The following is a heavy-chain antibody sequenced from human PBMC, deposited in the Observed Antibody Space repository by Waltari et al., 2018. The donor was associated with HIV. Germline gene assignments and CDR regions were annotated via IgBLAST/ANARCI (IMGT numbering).Heavy chain of an antibody. J-gene: IGHJ3*02. D-gene: IGHD3-3*01. CDR1: GGSTSRGSYF. CDR3: ARERVTTFGVVIVYEGFDI. V-gene: IGHV4-61*02. CDR2: MYTSGST. Sequence: QVQLQESGPGLVKPSQTLSLTCSVSGGSTSRGSYFGSWIRQPAGKGLEWIGRMYTSGSTNYNPSLKSRVTISGDTSKNQLSLKLRSVTAADTAVYYCARERVTTFGVVIVYEGFDIWGQGTKVIVSS.